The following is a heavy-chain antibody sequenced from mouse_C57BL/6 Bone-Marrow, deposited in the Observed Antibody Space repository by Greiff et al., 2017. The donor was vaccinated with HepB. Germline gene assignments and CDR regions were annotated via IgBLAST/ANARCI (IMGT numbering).Heavy chain of an antibody. CDR1: GFTFSDYY. J-gene: IGHJ1*03. V-gene: IGHV5-12*01. CDR3: ARTGGSSPYWYFDV. Sequence: EVQVVESGGGLVQPGGSLKLSCAASGFTFSDYYMYWVRQTPEKRLEWVAYISNGGGSTYYPDTVKGRFTISRDNAKNTLYLQMSRLKSEDTAMYYCARTGGSSPYWYFDVWGTGTTVTVSS. D-gene: IGHD1-1*01. CDR2: ISNGGGST.